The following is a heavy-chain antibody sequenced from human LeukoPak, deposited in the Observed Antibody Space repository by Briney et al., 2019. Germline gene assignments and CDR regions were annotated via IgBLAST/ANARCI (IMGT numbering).Heavy chain of an antibody. J-gene: IGHJ5*02. CDR1: GYTFTGYY. CDR2: INPNSGGT. CDR3: ARDRSSGWFPLNWFDP. Sequence: VSVKVSCKTSGYTFTGYYMHWVRQAPGQGLEWMGWINPNSGGTNYAQKFQGRVTMTRDTSISTAYMELSRLRSDDTAVYYCARDRSSGWFPLNWFDPWGQGTLVTVSS. V-gene: IGHV1-2*02. D-gene: IGHD6-19*01.